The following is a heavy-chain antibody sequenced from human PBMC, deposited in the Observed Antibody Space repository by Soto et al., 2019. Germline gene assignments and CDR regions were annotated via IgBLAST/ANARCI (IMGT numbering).Heavy chain of an antibody. CDR2: IIPIFGTA. V-gene: IGHV1-69*12. CDR3: ARSLYTYCRGGSCGPPGYYYGMDG. Sequence: QVQLVQSGAEVKKPGSSVKVSCKASGGTFSSYAISWVRQAPGQGLEWMGGIIPIFGTANYAQKFQGRVTITADESTSTADMELSSLRSEDTAVYYCARSLYTYCRGGSCGPPGYYYGMDGWSQWTTVTVSS. J-gene: IGHJ6*02. D-gene: IGHD2-15*01. CDR1: GGTFSSYA.